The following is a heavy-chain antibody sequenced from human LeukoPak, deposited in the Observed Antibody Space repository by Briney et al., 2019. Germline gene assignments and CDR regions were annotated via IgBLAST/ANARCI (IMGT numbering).Heavy chain of an antibody. Sequence: PGGSLRLSCAASGFTFSSYAMTWVRQAPGKGLEWVSSISSSSSSIYYADSVKGRFTISRDNAKNSLYLQMNSLRAEDTAVYYCARANPPAISFFDYWGQGTLVTVSS. CDR1: GFTFSSYA. CDR3: ARANPPAISFFDY. J-gene: IGHJ4*02. D-gene: IGHD3-9*01. CDR2: ISSSSSSI. V-gene: IGHV3-21*01.